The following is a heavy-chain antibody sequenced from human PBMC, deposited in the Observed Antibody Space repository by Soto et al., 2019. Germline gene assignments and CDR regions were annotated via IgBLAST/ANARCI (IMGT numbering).Heavy chain of an antibody. D-gene: IGHD4-17*01. CDR1: GFTFDDYG. J-gene: IGHJ3*02. CDR3: ADPTRYYGDYASNAFDI. Sequence: EVQLVESGGGVVRPGGSLRLSCAASGFTFDDYGMSWVRQAPGKGLEWVSGINWNGGSTGYADSVKGRFTISRDNDKNSLYLQMNSLRAEDTALYYCADPTRYYGDYASNAFDIWGQGTMVTFSS. V-gene: IGHV3-20*04. CDR2: INWNGGST.